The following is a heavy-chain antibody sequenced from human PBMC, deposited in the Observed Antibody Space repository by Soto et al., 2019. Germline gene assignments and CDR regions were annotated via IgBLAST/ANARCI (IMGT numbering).Heavy chain of an antibody. D-gene: IGHD5-18*01. J-gene: IGHJ5*02. Sequence: SETLSLTCLVSGDSISRMSYRWGWIRKPPGKGLEWIGSIYYGEPTYYNPSLKSRVTISGDTSKNQFSLKLSSVSAADTAVYYCARQGGAGYSSSGPSWGQGTLVTVSS. CDR3: ARQGGAGYSSSGPS. CDR1: GDSISRMSYR. CDR2: IYYGEPT. V-gene: IGHV4-39*01.